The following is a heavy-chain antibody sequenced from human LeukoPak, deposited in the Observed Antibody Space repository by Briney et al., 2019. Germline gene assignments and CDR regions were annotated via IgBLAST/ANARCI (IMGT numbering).Heavy chain of an antibody. J-gene: IGHJ5*02. Sequence: ASVKVSCKASGGTFSSYAISWVRRAPGQGLEWMGRIIPIFGTANYAQKFQGRVTITADKSTSTAYMELSSLRSEDTAVYYCASSGRVVPAATENWFDPWGQGTLVTVSS. CDR1: GGTFSSYA. CDR3: ASSGRVVPAATENWFDP. D-gene: IGHD2-2*01. V-gene: IGHV1-69*06. CDR2: IIPIFGTA.